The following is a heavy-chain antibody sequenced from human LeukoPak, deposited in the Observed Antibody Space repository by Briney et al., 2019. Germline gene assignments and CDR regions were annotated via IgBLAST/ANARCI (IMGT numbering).Heavy chain of an antibody. CDR3: ARDSSSVEKEFDP. D-gene: IGHD6-6*01. CDR1: GGTFSSYA. Sequence: SVKVSCKASGGTFSSYAISWVRQAPGQGLEWMGRIIPIFGIANYAQKFQGRVTITADKSTSTAYMELSSLRSEDTAVYYCARDSSSVEKEFDPWGQGTLVTVSS. J-gene: IGHJ5*02. V-gene: IGHV1-69*04. CDR2: IIPIFGIA.